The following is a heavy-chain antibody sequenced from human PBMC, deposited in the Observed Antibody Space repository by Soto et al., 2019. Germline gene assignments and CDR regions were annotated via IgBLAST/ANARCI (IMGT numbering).Heavy chain of an antibody. D-gene: IGHD2-15*01. CDR1: GYTFTSYA. J-gene: IGHJ4*02. CDR3: ARGSCSGGGCYSFHLAY. CDR2: INTANGNT. V-gene: IGHV1-3*04. Sequence: QVQLVQAGAEVKKPGASVKVSCKASGYTFTSYAMHWVRQAPGQRLEWMGWINTANGNTEYSQKLQGRVTITRDTAASTAYMELSSLRSEDTAVFFCARGSCSGGGCYSFHLAYWGQGTLVTVSS.